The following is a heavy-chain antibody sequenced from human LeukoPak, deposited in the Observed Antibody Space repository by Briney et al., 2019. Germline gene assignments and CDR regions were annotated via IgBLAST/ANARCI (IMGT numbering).Heavy chain of an antibody. CDR1: GFTFSSYA. CDR2: ISYDGSNQ. V-gene: IGHV3-30*04. J-gene: IGHJ4*02. D-gene: IGHD1/OR15-1a*01. Sequence: GGSLRLSCAASGFTFSSYAMHWVRQAPGKGLEWVAVISYDGSNQHYTDSVKGRFTIYRDNSKNTLYLQMNSLRAEDTAVYYCAKGRTGTSRDNFAHWGQGTLVTVSS. CDR3: AKGRTGTSRDNFAH.